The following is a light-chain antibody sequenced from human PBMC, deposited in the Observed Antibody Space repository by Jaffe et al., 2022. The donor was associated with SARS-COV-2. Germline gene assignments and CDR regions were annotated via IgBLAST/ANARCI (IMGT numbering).Light chain of an antibody. CDR1: QSILYW. CDR3: QQYHNYWGVT. J-gene: IGKJ3*01. Sequence: DIQMTQSPSTLSASVGDRVTITCRASQSILYWVAWYQQKPGKAPELLIYKASTLESGVPSRFSGSGSGTEFTLTISSLQPEDIATYYCQQYHNYWGVTFGPGTKVEIK. CDR2: KAS. V-gene: IGKV1-5*03.